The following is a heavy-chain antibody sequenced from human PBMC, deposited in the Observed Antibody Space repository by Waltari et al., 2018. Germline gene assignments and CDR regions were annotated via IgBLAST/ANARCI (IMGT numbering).Heavy chain of an antibody. D-gene: IGHD3-3*01. CDR2: MNPNSGNT. CDR1: GYTFTSYD. Sequence: QVQLVQSGAEVKKPGASVKVSCKASGYTFTSYDINWVRQATGQGLEWMGWMNPNSGNTGYAQKFQGRVTITRNTSISTAYMELSSLRSEDTAVYYCARGGGYDFWSGYRNWFDPWGQGTLVTVSS. CDR3: ARGGGYDFWSGYRNWFDP. J-gene: IGHJ5*02. V-gene: IGHV1-8*03.